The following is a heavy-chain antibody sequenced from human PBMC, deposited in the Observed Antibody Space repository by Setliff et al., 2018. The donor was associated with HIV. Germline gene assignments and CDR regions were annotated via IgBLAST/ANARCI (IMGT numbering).Heavy chain of an antibody. D-gene: IGHD3-3*01. Sequence: GGSLRLSCAASGFNFSTYELNWVRQAPGKGLEWVSYISGSGTSIYSADSVKGRFTVSRDNAKNSLFLQMNSLKAEDTAVYYCARDAYYDFWSGYSVNWFDPWGQGTLVTVSS. CDR3: ARDAYYDFWSGYSVNWFDP. CDR1: GFNFSTYE. J-gene: IGHJ5*02. V-gene: IGHV3-48*03. CDR2: ISGSGTSI.